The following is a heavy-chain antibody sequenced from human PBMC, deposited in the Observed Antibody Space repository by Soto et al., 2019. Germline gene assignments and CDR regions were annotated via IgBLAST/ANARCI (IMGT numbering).Heavy chain of an antibody. CDR3: ARLRLDSSSGYGYYYYYYGTDV. J-gene: IGHJ6*02. CDR1: GFTFSSYS. Sequence: GGSLRLSCAASGFTFSSYSMNWVRQAPGKGLEWVSSISSSSSYIYYADSVKGRFTISRDNAKNSLYLQMNSLRAEDTAVYYCARLRLDSSSGYGYYYYYYGTDVWGQGNTVTVSS. CDR2: ISSSSSYI. D-gene: IGHD6-13*01. V-gene: IGHV3-21*01.